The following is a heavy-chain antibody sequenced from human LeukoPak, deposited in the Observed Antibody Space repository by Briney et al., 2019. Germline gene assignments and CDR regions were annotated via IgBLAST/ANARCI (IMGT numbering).Heavy chain of an antibody. CDR1: GYTFTSYG. CDR2: ISAYNGNT. D-gene: IGHD2-2*01. CDR3: ARDLGPDARTQLPSLDY. J-gene: IGHJ4*02. V-gene: IGHV1-18*01. Sequence: ASVKVSCKASGYTFTSYGISWVRQAPGQGLEWMGWISAYNGNTNYAQKLQGRVTMTTDTSTSTAYMELRSLRSVDTAVYYCARDLGPDARTQLPSLDYWGQGTLVTVSS.